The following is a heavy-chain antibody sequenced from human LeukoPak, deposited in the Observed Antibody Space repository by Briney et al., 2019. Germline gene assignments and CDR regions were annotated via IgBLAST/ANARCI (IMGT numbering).Heavy chain of an antibody. CDR1: GFNFRNAW. CDR2: IKSKTDGGTT. J-gene: IGHJ6*03. Sequence: PGGSLRLSCAASGFNFRNAWMSWVRQAPGKGLEWVGHIKSKTDGGTTDYAAPVKGRFTISRDDSKNTLYLQMNSLKTEDTAVYYCSHGRSGYDSYYYYYYMEVWGKGTTVTVSS. V-gene: IGHV3-15*01. D-gene: IGHD5-12*01. CDR3: SHGRSGYDSYYYYYYMEV.